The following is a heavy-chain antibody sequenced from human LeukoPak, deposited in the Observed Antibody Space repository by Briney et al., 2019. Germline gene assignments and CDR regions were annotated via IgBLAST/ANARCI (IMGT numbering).Heavy chain of an antibody. CDR3: ARDRYCGGDCYSLNWFDP. Sequence: ASWKVSCRASGNTFTGYYVHWVGRAPGQGLGGLGIINPSGGSTSYAQKFQGRVTMTRDTSTSTVYMELSSLRSEDTAVYYCARDRYCGGDCYSLNWFDPWGQGTLVTVSS. J-gene: IGHJ5*02. D-gene: IGHD2-21*02. CDR1: GNTFTGYY. V-gene: IGHV1-46*01. CDR2: INPSGGST.